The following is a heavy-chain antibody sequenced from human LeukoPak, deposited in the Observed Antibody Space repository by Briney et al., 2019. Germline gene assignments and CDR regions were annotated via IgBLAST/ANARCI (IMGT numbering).Heavy chain of an antibody. Sequence: SETLSLTCTVSGGSISSSSYYWSWIRQTAGKGLEWIGRIYTSGSTNYNPSLKSRVTMSVDTSKNQFSLKLSSVTAADTAVYYCARATYYDFWSGYYTDYYYYYMDVWGKGTTVTVSS. J-gene: IGHJ6*03. D-gene: IGHD3-3*01. CDR2: IYTSGST. CDR1: GGSISSSSYY. V-gene: IGHV4-61*02. CDR3: ARATYYDFWSGYYTDYYYYYMDV.